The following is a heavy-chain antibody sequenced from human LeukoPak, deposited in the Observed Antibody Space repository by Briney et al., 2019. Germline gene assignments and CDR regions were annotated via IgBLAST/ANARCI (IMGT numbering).Heavy chain of an antibody. J-gene: IGHJ4*02. CDR1: GFTFSSYW. Sequence: PGGSLRLSCAASGFTFSSYWMSWVRQAPGKGLEWVANIKQDGSEKYYVDSVKGRFTISRDNAKNSLYLQMNSLRAEDTAVYYCARIGRITMIVVVISPSDYWGQGILVTVSS. V-gene: IGHV3-7*03. CDR2: IKQDGSEK. CDR3: ARIGRITMIVVVISPSDY. D-gene: IGHD3-22*01.